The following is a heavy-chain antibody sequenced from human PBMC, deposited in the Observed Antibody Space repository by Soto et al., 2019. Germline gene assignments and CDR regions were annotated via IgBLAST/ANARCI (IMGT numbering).Heavy chain of an antibody. CDR2: ISYDGSNK. Sequence: QVQLVESGGGVVQPGRSLRLSCAASGFTFSSYAMHWVRQASGKGLEWVAVISYDGSNKYYADSVKGRFTISRDNSKNTLYLQMNSLRAEDTAVYYCARCTPLVPADFDYWGQGTLVTVSS. D-gene: IGHD2-2*01. CDR1: GFTFSSYA. J-gene: IGHJ4*02. CDR3: ARCTPLVPADFDY. V-gene: IGHV3-30-3*01.